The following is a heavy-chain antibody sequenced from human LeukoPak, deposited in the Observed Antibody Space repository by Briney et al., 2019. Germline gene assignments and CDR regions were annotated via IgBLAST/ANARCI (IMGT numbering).Heavy chain of an antibody. CDR3: ARDRTPVEMATIIEWYYYGMDV. CDR2: IIPIFGTA. CDR1: GFTFSSYA. J-gene: IGHJ6*02. D-gene: IGHD5-24*01. V-gene: IGHV1-69*01. Sequence: GGSLRLSCAASGFTFSSYAISWVRQAPGQGLEWMGGIIPIFGTANYAQKFQGRVTITADESTSTAYMELSSLRSEDTAVYYCARDRTPVEMATIIEWYYYGMDVWGQGTTVTVSS.